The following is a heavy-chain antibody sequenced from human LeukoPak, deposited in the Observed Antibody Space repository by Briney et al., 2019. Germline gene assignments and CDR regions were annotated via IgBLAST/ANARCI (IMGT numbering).Heavy chain of an antibody. Sequence: ASVKVSCKASGGTFSSYAISWVRQAPGQGLEWMGGIIPIFGTANYAQEFQGRVTITADESTSTAYMELSSLRSEDTAVYYCARDRGGYDGAFDIWGQGTMVTVSS. CDR1: GGTFSSYA. J-gene: IGHJ3*02. CDR3: ARDRGGYDGAFDI. V-gene: IGHV1-69*13. D-gene: IGHD5-12*01. CDR2: IIPIFGTA.